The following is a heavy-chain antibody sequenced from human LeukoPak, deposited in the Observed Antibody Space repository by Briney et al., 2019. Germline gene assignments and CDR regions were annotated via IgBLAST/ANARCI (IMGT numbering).Heavy chain of an antibody. CDR3: AKVVTTLKYYYYMDV. V-gene: IGHV3-30*02. CDR2: IRYDGSNK. J-gene: IGHJ6*03. CDR1: VFTFSSYG. Sequence: AGGSLRLSCAASVFTFSSYGMHWVRQAPGKGLEWVAFIRYDGSNKYYADSVKGRFTISRDNSKNTLYLQMNSLRAEDTAVYYCAKVVTTLKYYYYMDVWGKGTTITISS. D-gene: IGHD4-17*01.